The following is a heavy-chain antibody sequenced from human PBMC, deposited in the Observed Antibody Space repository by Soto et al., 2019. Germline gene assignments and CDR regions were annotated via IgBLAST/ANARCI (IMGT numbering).Heavy chain of an antibody. CDR1: GFTFSSYG. V-gene: IGHV3-30*18. CDR3: AKNSGSGSYYNEPFDY. J-gene: IGHJ4*02. D-gene: IGHD3-10*01. Sequence: GGSLRLSCAASGFTFSSYGMHWVRQAPGKGLEWVAVISYDGSNKYYADSVKGRFTISRDNSKNTLYLQMNSLRAEDTAVYYCAKNSGSGSYYNEPFDYWGQGTLVTAPQ. CDR2: ISYDGSNK.